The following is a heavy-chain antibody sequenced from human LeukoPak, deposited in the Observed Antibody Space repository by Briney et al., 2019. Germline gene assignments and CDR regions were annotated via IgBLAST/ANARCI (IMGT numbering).Heavy chain of an antibody. V-gene: IGHV1-24*01. CDR3: TTRSGDFWSGFVN. J-gene: IGHJ4*02. D-gene: IGHD3-3*01. Sequence: ASVTVSCKVSGNSLSELSIQWVRQAPGKGPECMGGFDPEEAKMVYAQNFQGRVTMTEDTSTQTAYMELSGLTSDDTAVYYCTTRSGDFWSGFVNWGQGTMVPVSS. CDR2: FDPEEAKM. CDR1: GNSLSELS.